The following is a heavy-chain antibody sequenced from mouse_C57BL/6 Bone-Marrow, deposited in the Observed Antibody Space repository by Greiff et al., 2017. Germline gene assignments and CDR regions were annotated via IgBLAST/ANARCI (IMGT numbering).Heavy chain of an antibody. CDR1: GYTFTSYG. CDR3: ATYGYHLYCDV. Sequence: QVQLQQSGAELARPGASVKLSCKASGYTFTSYGISWLKQRTGQGLEWIGEIYPRSGNTYYNEKFKGKATLTAEKSSSTAYMGLRSMTSEDSAVYFCATYGYHLYCDVWGTGTTVTVSS. V-gene: IGHV1-81*01. D-gene: IGHD2-2*01. CDR2: IYPRSGNT. J-gene: IGHJ1*03.